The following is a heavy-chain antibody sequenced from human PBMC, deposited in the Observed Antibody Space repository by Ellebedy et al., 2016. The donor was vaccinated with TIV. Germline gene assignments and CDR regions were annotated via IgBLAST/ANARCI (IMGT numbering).Heavy chain of an antibody. V-gene: IGHV1-18*01. J-gene: IGHJ6*02. CDR2: ISAYNGNT. D-gene: IGHD4-17*01. Sequence: AASVKVSCKASGYTFTSYGISWVRQAPGQGLEWMGWISAYNGNTNYAQKLQGRVTMTTDTSTSTAYMELRSLRSDDTAVYYCARSTVTTRDYYYGMDVWGQGTTVTVSS. CDR3: ARSTVTTRDYYYGMDV. CDR1: GYTFTSYG.